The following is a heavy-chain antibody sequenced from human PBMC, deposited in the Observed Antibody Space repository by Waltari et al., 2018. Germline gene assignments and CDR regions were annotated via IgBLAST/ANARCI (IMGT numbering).Heavy chain of an antibody. CDR3: VRGALGGVVITYYMDV. Sequence: QVQLVQSGAGVKKHGASVTVSCEASGYTFTGYYMHGVRRAPGQGLEWMGRINPNSGGTNYAQKFQGRVTMTRDTSISTAYMELSRLRSDDTAVYYCVRGALGGVVITYYMDVWGKGTTVTVSS. CDR1: GYTFTGYY. V-gene: IGHV1-2*06. D-gene: IGHD3-3*01. CDR2: INPNSGGT. J-gene: IGHJ6*03.